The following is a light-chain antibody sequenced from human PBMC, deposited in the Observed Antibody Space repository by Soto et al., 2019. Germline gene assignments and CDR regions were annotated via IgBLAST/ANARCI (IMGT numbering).Light chain of an antibody. Sequence: DIQMTQSPSTLSASVGDRVTITCRASQSISSWLAWYQQKPGKAPKLLIYKASSLESGVPSRFSGSGSGTEFTLTISSLQPDDFATYYCKQYNSYLITFGQGTRLEIK. V-gene: IGKV1-5*03. CDR1: QSISSW. CDR3: KQYNSYLIT. CDR2: KAS. J-gene: IGKJ5*01.